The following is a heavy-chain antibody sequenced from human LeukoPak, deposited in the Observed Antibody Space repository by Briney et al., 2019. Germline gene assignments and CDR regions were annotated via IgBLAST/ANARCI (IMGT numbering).Heavy chain of an antibody. Sequence: PGGSLRLSCAASGFTFSSYVINWVRQAPRKWMEWVLIISGSGDRTYYAVSVKGRFTMSRDNSKNTLYLQMNSLRAEDTAVYYCAKDDRWLQFCCWGQGTLVTVSA. J-gene: IGHJ4*02. CDR3: AKDDRWLQFCC. CDR1: GFTFSSYV. V-gene: IGHV3-23*01. D-gene: IGHD5-24*01. CDR2: ISGSGDRT.